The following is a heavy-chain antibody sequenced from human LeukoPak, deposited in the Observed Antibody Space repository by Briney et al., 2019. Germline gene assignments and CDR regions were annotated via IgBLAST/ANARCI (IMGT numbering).Heavy chain of an antibody. J-gene: IGHJ2*01. CDR3: ASDVIAAAGSNYWYFDL. Sequence: VASVKVSCKASGGTFSSYAISLVRQAPGQGLEWMGGIIPIFGTANYAEKLQGRVTITTDESTSTAYMELSSLRSEDKAVYYCASDVIAAAGSNYWYFDLWGRGTLVTVSS. CDR2: IIPIFGTA. CDR1: GGTFSSYA. D-gene: IGHD6-13*01. V-gene: IGHV1-69*05.